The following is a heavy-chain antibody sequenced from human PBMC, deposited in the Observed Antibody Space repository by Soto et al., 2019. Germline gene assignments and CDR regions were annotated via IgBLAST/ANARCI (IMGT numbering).Heavy chain of an antibody. CDR3: ARDRTDSGYHTNWLDP. J-gene: IGHJ5*02. D-gene: IGHD3-22*01. CDR1: GGTVGSEA. CDR2: IIPIFGTT. Sequence: SLVKVSCNASGGTVGSEAINWVRQAPGQGLEWVGRIIPIFGTTNYAQNLQGRVTISADKSTLTSYMELPSLTSDETALYYCARDRTDSGYHTNWLDPSGQGTQVTV. V-gene: IGHV1-69*06.